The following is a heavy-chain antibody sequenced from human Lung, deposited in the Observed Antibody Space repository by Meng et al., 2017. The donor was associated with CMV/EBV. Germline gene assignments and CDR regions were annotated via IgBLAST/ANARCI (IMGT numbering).Heavy chain of an antibody. Sequence: GESLKISCGASGFVFSSFTMNWVRQPPGKGLEWVANIKYDGSEKAYVGSVKGRFTISRDNTKNSLYLQMNSLTAEDTAVYYCARDPHFGALDYWGQGTLVTVSS. D-gene: IGHD3-10*01. CDR1: GFVFSSFT. J-gene: IGHJ4*02. CDR2: IKYDGSEK. CDR3: ARDPHFGALDY. V-gene: IGHV3-7*01.